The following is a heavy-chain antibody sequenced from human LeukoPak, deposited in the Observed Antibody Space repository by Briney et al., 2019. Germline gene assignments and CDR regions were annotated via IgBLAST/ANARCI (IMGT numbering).Heavy chain of an antibody. V-gene: IGHV3-21*01. CDR3: ARELYGGTPSLDY. CDR1: GFTFSSYS. CDR2: ISSSSSYI. J-gene: IGHJ4*02. D-gene: IGHD4-23*01. Sequence: PGGSLRLSCAASGFTFSSYSMNWVRQAPGKGLEWVSSISSSSSYIYYADSVKGRFTISRDNAKNSLYLQMNSLRAEDTAVYYCARELYGGTPSLDYWGQGTLVTVSS.